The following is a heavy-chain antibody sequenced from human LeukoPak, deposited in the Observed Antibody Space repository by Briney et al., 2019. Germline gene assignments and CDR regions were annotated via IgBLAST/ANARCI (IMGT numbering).Heavy chain of an antibody. D-gene: IGHD6-19*01. Sequence: PGGSLRLSCAASGFTLSTYSMNWVRQAPGKGLEWVSSISRTSNHIYYADSVTGRFTISRDNGQNSLFLQMNNLRAEDTAVYYCAKDQGSRAVAGLYYFDYWGQGTLVTVSS. J-gene: IGHJ4*02. CDR1: GFTLSTYS. CDR2: ISRTSNHI. V-gene: IGHV3-21*04. CDR3: AKDQGSRAVAGLYYFDY.